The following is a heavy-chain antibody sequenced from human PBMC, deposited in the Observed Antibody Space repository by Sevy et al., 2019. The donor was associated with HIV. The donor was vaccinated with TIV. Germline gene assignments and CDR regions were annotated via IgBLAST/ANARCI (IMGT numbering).Heavy chain of an antibody. D-gene: IGHD3-3*01. CDR1: GFTFSSYW. Sequence: GGSLRLSCAASGFTFSSYWMSWVRQAPGRGLEWVANIKQDGSEKYYVDSVKGRFTISRDNAKNSLFLQMNSLRAEDTAVYYCARHVGRGYDFWSGYPYYYYYGMDVWGQRTTVTVSS. CDR2: IKQDGSEK. J-gene: IGHJ6*02. V-gene: IGHV3-7*01. CDR3: ARHVGRGYDFWSGYPYYYYYGMDV.